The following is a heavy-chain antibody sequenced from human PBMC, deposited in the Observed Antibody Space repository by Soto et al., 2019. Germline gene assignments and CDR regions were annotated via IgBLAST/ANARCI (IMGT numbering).Heavy chain of an antibody. D-gene: IGHD2-15*01. CDR1: GYTFTSYY. CDR3: ARDKGHPPRSGGSCLPTDP. CDR2: INPSGGST. Sequence: QVQLVQSGAEVKKPGASVKVSCKASGYTFTSYYMHWVRQAPGQGLEWMGIINPSGGSTSYAQKFQGRVTMTRDTSTSTVYMELSSLRSEDTAVYYCARDKGHPPRSGGSCLPTDPWGQGTLVTVSS. J-gene: IGHJ5*02. V-gene: IGHV1-46*01.